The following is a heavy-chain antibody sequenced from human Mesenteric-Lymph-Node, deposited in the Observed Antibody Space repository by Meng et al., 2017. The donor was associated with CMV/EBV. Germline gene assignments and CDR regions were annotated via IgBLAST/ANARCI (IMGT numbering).Heavy chain of an antibody. CDR2: IQFDGSNK. J-gene: IGHJ4*02. CDR3: VRGYSSSPY. D-gene: IGHD6-13*01. V-gene: IGHV3-30*02. CDR1: GFTFSSYG. Sequence: GESLKISCAASGFTFSSYGMHWVRQAPGKGLEWVAFIQFDGSNKYHADSVKGRFTISRDNSKNTLFLQMNSLRAEDTAVYYCVRGYSSSPYWGQGALVTVSS.